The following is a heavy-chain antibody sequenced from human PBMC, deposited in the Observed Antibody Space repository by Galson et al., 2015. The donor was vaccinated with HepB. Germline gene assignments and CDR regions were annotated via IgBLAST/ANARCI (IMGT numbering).Heavy chain of an antibody. CDR2: ISYDGSNK. CDR3: ARAGGGSYYYYGMDV. J-gene: IGHJ6*02. V-gene: IGHV3-30-3*01. CDR1: GFTFSSYA. Sequence: SLRLSCAASGFTFSSYAMHWVRQAPGKGLEWVAVISYDGSNKYYADSVKGRFTISRDNSKNTLYLQMNSLRAEDTAVYYCARAGGGSYYYYGMDVWGQGTTVTVSS. D-gene: IGHD3-16*01.